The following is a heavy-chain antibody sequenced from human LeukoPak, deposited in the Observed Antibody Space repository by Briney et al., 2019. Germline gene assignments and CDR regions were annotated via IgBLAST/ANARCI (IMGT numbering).Heavy chain of an antibody. D-gene: IGHD5-18*01. J-gene: IGHJ6*03. CDR1: GGSISSSSYY. Sequence: PSETLSLTCTVSGGSISSSSYYWGWIRQPPGKGLEWIGSIYYSGSTYYNPSLKSRVTISVDTSKNQFSLKLSSVAAADTAVYYCARALSGYSYGQPPRLVVEGRVDYYYYYMDVWGKGTTVTVSS. CDR3: ARALSGYSYGQPPRLVVEGRVDYYYYYMDV. CDR2: IYYSGST. V-gene: IGHV4-39*01.